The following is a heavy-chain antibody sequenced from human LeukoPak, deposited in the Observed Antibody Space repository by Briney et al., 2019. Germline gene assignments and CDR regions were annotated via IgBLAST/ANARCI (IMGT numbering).Heavy chain of an antibody. CDR3: ARGGSYLSAFDI. J-gene: IGHJ3*02. D-gene: IGHD1-26*01. Sequence: PGGSLRLSCAASGFTFSDYYMSWIRQAPGKGLEWASAISGSGGSTYYADSVKGRFTISRDNSKNTLYLQMNSLRAEDTAVYYCARGGSYLSAFDIWGQGTMVTVSS. CDR2: ISGSGGST. CDR1: GFTFSDYY. V-gene: IGHV3-23*01.